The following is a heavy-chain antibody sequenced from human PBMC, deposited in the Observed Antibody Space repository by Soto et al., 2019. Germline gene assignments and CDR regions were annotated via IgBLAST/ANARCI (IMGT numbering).Heavy chain of an antibody. CDR3: ARDLGYYDSSGYFDY. CDR1: GFTFSHYY. D-gene: IGHD3-22*01. Sequence: GVSLRLSCSASGFTFSHYYMSWIRQSPGKGLEWISYIDSSGSIIYYADPVKGRFTISRDNAKNSLYLQMNSLRAEDTAVYYWARDLGYYDSSGYFDYWAQATLVTVSS. J-gene: IGHJ4*02. V-gene: IGHV3-11*01. CDR2: IDSSGSII.